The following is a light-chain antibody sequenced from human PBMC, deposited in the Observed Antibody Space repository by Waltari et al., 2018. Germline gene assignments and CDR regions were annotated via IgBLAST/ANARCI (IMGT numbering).Light chain of an antibody. V-gene: IGKV3-15*01. CDR1: QSVSSN. CDR3: QQYNNWPPLT. CDR2: GAS. J-gene: IGKJ4*01. Sequence: ETVMTQSPATLSVSPGERATLPCRASQSVSSNLAWYQQKPGQAPRLLIYGASTRATGIPARFSDSGSGTEFTLTISSLQSEDFAVYYCQQYNNWPPLTFGGGTKVEIK.